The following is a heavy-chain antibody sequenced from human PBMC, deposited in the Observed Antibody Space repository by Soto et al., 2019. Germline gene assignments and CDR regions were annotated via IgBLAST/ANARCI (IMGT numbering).Heavy chain of an antibody. Sequence: AGGSLRLSCAASGFTFSSYAMHWVRQAPGKGLEWVAVISYDGSNKYYADSVKGRFTISRDNSKNTLYLQMNSLRAEDTAVYYCARDGAVDIVATIPLKFYYYYYGMDVWGQGTTVTVSS. CDR2: ISYDGSNK. V-gene: IGHV3-30-3*01. D-gene: IGHD5-12*01. J-gene: IGHJ6*02. CDR1: GFTFSSYA. CDR3: ARDGAVDIVATIPLKFYYYYYGMDV.